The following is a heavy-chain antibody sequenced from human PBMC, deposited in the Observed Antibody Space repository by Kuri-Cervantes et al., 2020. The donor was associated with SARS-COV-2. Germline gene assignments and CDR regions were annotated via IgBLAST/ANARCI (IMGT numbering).Heavy chain of an antibody. CDR1: AFTFSNHA. J-gene: IGHJ4*02. Sequence: GESLKISCAASAFTFSNHAMSWVRQAPGGGLEWVAGISGGGGGTYYADSVKGRFTISRDNSKSTLYLQMNSLRAEDTAVYYCAREGIAVAGTVFDYWGQGTLVTVSS. CDR2: ISGGGGGT. V-gene: IGHV3-23*01. D-gene: IGHD6-19*01. CDR3: AREGIAVAGTVFDY.